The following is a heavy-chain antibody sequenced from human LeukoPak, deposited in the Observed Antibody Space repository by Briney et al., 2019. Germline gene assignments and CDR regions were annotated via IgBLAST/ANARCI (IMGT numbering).Heavy chain of an antibody. V-gene: IGHV3-30-3*01. CDR1: GFTFSSYA. J-gene: IGHJ2*01. Sequence: QPGGFLRLSCAASGFTFSSYAMHWVRQAPGKGLEWVAVISYDGSNKYYADSVKGRFTVSRDNSKNTLYLQMNSLRAEDTAVYYCAKDRVALTPNPWYFDLWGRGTLVTVSS. CDR3: AKDRVALTPNPWYFDL. CDR2: ISYDGSNK. D-gene: IGHD2-15*01.